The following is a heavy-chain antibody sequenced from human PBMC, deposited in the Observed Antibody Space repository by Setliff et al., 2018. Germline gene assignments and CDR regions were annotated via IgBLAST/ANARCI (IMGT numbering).Heavy chain of an antibody. CDR1: GGSISSSSYY. V-gene: IGHV4-39*01. CDR2: IYYSGST. J-gene: IGHJ4*02. Sequence: PSETLSLTCTVSGGSISSSSYYWGWIRQPPGKGLEWIGSIYYSGSTYYNPSLKSRVTIFVDTSKNQFSLKLSSVTAADTAVYYCARSFSRREKFLLDYWGQGALVTVSS. CDR3: ARSFSRREKFLLDY.